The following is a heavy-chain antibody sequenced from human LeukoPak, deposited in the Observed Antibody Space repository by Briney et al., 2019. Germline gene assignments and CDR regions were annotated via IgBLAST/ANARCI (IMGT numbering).Heavy chain of an antibody. CDR3: TTGGPRRH. CDR1: GFSFDSNR. D-gene: IGHD3-16*01. Sequence: GGSLRLSCTASGFSFDSNRIYWFRQAPGKGLEWVGLIRSKTDGGTTDNAAPVKGRFAISSDDSRNMLFLQMNSLKTEDTGVYYCTTGGPRRHWGQGTLVTVSS. V-gene: IGHV3-15*07. J-gene: IGHJ4*02. CDR2: IRSKTDGGTT.